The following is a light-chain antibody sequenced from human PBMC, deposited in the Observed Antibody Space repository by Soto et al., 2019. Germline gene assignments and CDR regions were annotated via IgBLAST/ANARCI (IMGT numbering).Light chain of an antibody. CDR3: QQTYSTPFT. J-gene: IGKJ3*01. V-gene: IGKV1-39*01. CDR1: QSISKY. CDR2: AAS. Sequence: DIQMTQSPSSLSASVGARVTITCRSSQSISKYIHWYQQKPGKAPNLLISAASGLQSGVPSRFSGGGSGTDFTLTISNLQPEDFATYYCQQTYSTPFTFGPGNKVDIK.